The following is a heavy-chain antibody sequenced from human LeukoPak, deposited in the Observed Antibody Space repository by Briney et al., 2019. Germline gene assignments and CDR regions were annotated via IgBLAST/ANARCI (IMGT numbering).Heavy chain of an antibody. Sequence: ASVKVSCKASGYTFTGYYMHWVRQAPGQGLEWMGWINPNSGGTNYAQKFQGRVTMTRDTSISTAYMELSRLRSDDTALYYCARYPIKYCSSTSCYTRNWFDPWGQGTLVTVSS. CDR3: ARYPIKYCSSTSCYTRNWFDP. CDR1: GYTFTGYY. CDR2: INPNSGGT. V-gene: IGHV1-2*02. D-gene: IGHD2-2*02. J-gene: IGHJ5*02.